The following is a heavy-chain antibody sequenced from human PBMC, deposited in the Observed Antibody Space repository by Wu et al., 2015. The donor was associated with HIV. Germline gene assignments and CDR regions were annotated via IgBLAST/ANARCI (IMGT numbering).Heavy chain of an antibody. CDR3: AIYDSSGYYSADAFDI. Sequence: QVQLVQSGAEVKKPGASVKVSCKVSGYTLTELSMHWVRQAPGKGLEWMGGFDPEDGETIYAQKFQGRVTMTEDTSTDTAYMELSSLRSEDTAVYYCAIYDSSGYYSADAFDIWGQGTMVTVSS. CDR2: FDPEDGET. CDR1: GYTLTELS. V-gene: IGHV1-24*01. J-gene: IGHJ3*02. D-gene: IGHD3-22*01.